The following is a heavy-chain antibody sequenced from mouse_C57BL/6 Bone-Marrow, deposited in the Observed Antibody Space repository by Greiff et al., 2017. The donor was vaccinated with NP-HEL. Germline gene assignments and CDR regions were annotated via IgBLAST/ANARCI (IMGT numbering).Heavy chain of an antibody. V-gene: IGHV1-69*01. CDR1: GYTFTSYW. CDR2: IDPSDSYT. Sequence: VQLQQPGAELVMPGASVKLSCKASGYTFTSYWMHWVKQRPGQGLEWIGEIDPSDSYTNYNQKFKGKSTLTVDKSSSTAYMQLSSLTSEDSAVYYCARQDYYGSSYMGYFDVWGTGTTVTVSS. J-gene: IGHJ1*03. CDR3: ARQDYYGSSYMGYFDV. D-gene: IGHD1-1*01.